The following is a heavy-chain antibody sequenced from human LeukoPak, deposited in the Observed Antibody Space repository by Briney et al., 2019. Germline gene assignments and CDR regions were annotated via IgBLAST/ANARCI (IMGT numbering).Heavy chain of an antibody. CDR2: IRYDGTNK. J-gene: IGHJ6*03. V-gene: IGHV3-30*02. Sequence: GGSLRLSCAASGFTFSSYGMHWVRQAPGKGLEWVTFIRYDGTNKYYADFVKGRLTISRDNSKNTLYLQMNSLRAEDTAVYYCAKDGIASPQPPYYMDVWGKGTTVTVSS. CDR3: AKDGIASPQPPYYMDV. CDR1: GFTFSSYG. D-gene: IGHD6-13*01.